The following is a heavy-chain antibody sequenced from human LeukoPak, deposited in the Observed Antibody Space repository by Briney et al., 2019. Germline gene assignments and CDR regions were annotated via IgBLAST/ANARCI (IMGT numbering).Heavy chain of an antibody. D-gene: IGHD1-1*01. Sequence: PGGSLRLSCAASGFTVSSNYMSWVRQAPGKGLEWVSVIYSGGSTYYADSVKGRFTISRDNSKNTLYLQMNSLRAEDTAVYYCARERYIMDDAFDIWGQGTMVTVSS. J-gene: IGHJ3*02. CDR1: GFTVSSNY. V-gene: IGHV3-66*01. CDR3: ARERYIMDDAFDI. CDR2: IYSGGST.